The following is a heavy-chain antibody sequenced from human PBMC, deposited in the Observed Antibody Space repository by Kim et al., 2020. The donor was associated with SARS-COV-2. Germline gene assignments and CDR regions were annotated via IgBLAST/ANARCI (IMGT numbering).Heavy chain of an antibody. CDR2: NGGRT. Sequence: NGGRTYYADSMKGRFTISRDNSKNTLSLQMSSLRAEDTAVYYCVKGYFFDDWGQGTLVTVSS. CDR3: VKGYFFDD. V-gene: IGHV3-64D*09. J-gene: IGHJ4*02.